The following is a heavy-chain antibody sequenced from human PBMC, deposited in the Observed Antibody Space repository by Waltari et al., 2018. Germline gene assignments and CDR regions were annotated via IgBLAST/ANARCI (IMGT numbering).Heavy chain of an antibody. CDR1: DGSISIFY. V-gene: IGHV4-59*01. CDR3: ARDTGGWYYDV. CDR2: ISTTGGT. Sequence: QVQLLQSGPGLVKPSETLSLTCTVSDGSISIFYWTWIRQPPGKGPAWIGCISTTGGTKYNPARQSRVSFSVDTAKNQFSLRLNSVTAADTALYYCARDTGGWYYDVWGRGSLVTVSA. D-gene: IGHD3-10*01. J-gene: IGHJ2*01.